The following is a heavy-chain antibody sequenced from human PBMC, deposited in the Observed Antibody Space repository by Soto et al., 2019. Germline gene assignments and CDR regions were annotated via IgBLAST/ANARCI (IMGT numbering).Heavy chain of an antibody. CDR1: GFTFTNYA. J-gene: IGHJ3*01. CDR2: VSGGGDGT. CDR3: AKKGLGSLATYCNYGDCHYAFDL. V-gene: IGHV3-23*01. D-gene: IGHD2-21*02. Sequence: EVQLLESGGGLVQPGGSLRLSCAASGFTFTNYAMSWVRQAPGKGLEWVSTVSGGGDGTYYADSVKGRFCTSRDNSRNTVYLQMNSLRAEDTAVYYCAKKGLGSLATYCNYGDCHYAFDLWGQGTIVTVSS.